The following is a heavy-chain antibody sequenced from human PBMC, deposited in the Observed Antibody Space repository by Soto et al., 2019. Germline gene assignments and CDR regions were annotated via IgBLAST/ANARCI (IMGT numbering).Heavy chain of an antibody. CDR1: GGSFTSNNW. CDR3: ASRDPGTSVDY. D-gene: IGHD1-7*01. J-gene: IGHJ4*02. V-gene: IGHV4-4*02. CDR2: IYRTGST. Sequence: LSLTCAVSGGSFTSNNWWTWVRQPPGQGLEWIGEIYRTGSTNYNPSLKSRVTISLDKSEKQISLKVTSLTAADTAVYYCASRDPGTSVDYWGQGTLVTVSS.